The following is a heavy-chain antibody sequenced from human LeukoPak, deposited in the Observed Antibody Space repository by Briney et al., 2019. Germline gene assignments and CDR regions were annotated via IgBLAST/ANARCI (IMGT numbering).Heavy chain of an antibody. V-gene: IGHV4-61*02. J-gene: IGHJ5*02. Sequence: SETLSLTCTVSGASTSSGNYYWSWIRQTAGKGLEWIGRIHVTGRTDYNSSLKSRVTVSLDTAKNQYSLQLSSVSAADTAIYYCARGHTGQNWFDPWGQGTLVTVSS. CDR3: ARGHTGQNWFDP. CDR2: IHVTGRT. CDR1: GASTSSGNYY. D-gene: IGHD2-8*02.